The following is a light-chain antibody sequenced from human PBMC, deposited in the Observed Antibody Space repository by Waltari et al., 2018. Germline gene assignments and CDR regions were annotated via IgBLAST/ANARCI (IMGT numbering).Light chain of an antibody. V-gene: IGLV2-14*03. J-gene: IGLJ2*01. CDR2: DVN. CDR1: SSDIGGYNY. Sequence: QSALTQPASVSGSPGQSITISCTGTSSDIGGYNYVSWYQHHPVKAPKLMIYDVNNRPSGVSNLFSGSKSGNTASLTISGLQAEDEADYYCSSYTSSSTLEFGGGTKLTVL. CDR3: SSYTSSSTLE.